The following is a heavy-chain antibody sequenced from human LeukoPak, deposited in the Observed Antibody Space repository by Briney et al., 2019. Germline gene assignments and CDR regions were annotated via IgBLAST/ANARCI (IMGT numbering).Heavy chain of an antibody. J-gene: IGHJ4*02. CDR2: ISAYNVNT. Sequence: ASVKVSCKASGGTFSSYAISWVRQPPGQGLEWMGWISAYNVNTNYAQKLQGRVTMTTDTSTSTAYMELRSLRSDDTAVYYCARAYCGGDCYSGDYFDYWGQGTLVTVSS. D-gene: IGHD2-21*02. CDR3: ARAYCGGDCYSGDYFDY. V-gene: IGHV1-18*01. CDR1: GGTFSSYA.